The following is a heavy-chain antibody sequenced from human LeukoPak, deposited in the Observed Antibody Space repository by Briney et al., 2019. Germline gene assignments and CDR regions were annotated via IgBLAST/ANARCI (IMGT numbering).Heavy chain of an antibody. CDR3: AREGMVVAPRYSSYFDY. J-gene: IGHJ4*02. D-gene: IGHD2-15*01. CDR1: GFTFSSYA. V-gene: IGHV3-30*01. CDR2: ISYDGSNK. Sequence: PGRSLRLSCAASGFTFSSYAMHWVRQAPGKGLEWVAVISYDGSNKYYADSVKGRFTISRDNSKNTLYLQMNSLRAEDTAVYYCAREGMVVAPRYSSYFDYWGQGTLVTVPS.